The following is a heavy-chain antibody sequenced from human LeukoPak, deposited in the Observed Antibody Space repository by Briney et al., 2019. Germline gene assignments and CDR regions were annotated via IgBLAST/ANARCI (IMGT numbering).Heavy chain of an antibody. J-gene: IGHJ5*02. CDR3: AKSTRGWPPMRGFDP. Sequence: GGSLRLSCAASGFTFSSYAMSWVRQAPGKGLEWVPAISGSGGSTYYADSVKGRFTISRDNSKNTLYLQMNSLRAEDTAVYYCAKSTRGWPPMRGFDPWGQGTLVTVSS. D-gene: IGHD2-15*01. CDR2: ISGSGGST. CDR1: GFTFSSYA. V-gene: IGHV3-23*01.